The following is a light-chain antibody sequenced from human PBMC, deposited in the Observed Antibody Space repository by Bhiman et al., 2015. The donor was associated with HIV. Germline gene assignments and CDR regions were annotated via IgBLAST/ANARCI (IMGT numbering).Light chain of an antibody. CDR2: YDS. V-gene: IGLV3-21*01. CDR1: NIATKS. J-gene: IGLJ1*01. Sequence: SYELTQPPSVSVAPGKTATITCGGNNIATKSVHWHQQKPGQAPVVVIYYDSDRPSGIPERFSGSKSGNTATLTISRVEAGDEADYYCQAWDTTGVFGTGTRVTVL. CDR3: QAWDTTGV.